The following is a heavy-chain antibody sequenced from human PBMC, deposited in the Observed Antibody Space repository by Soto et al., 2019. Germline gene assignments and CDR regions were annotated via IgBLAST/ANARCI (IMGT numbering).Heavy chain of an antibody. CDR3: ARRGGALGY. D-gene: IGHD3-16*01. J-gene: IGHJ4*02. Sequence: EVQLMESGGGLVQPGGSLRLSCAASGFTFSSYAMSWVRQAPGKGLEWVSVITGSGSTTYYADSVKGRFTISRDNSKNTLYLQMNSLRAEDTAVHYCARRGGALGYWGQGTLVTVSS. V-gene: IGHV3-23*01. CDR2: ITGSGSTT. CDR1: GFTFSSYA.